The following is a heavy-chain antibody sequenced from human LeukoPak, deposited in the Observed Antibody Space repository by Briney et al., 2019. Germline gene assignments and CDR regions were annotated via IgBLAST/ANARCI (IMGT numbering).Heavy chain of an antibody. V-gene: IGHV1-2*02. J-gene: IGHJ3*02. Sequence: ASVKVSCKASGYTFTCYYMHLVRQAPGQGLEWMGWINPNSGGTNYAQKFQGRVTMTRDTSISTAYMELSRLRSDDTAVYYCARIRDGYNDAYDIWGQVTLVTVSS. CDR2: INPNSGGT. D-gene: IGHD5-24*01. CDR1: GYTFTCYY. CDR3: ARIRDGYNDAYDI.